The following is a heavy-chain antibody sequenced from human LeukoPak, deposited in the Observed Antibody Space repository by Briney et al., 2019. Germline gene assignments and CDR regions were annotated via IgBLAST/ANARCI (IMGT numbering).Heavy chain of an antibody. D-gene: IGHD3-10*01. Sequence: ASVKVSCKASGYTFTGYYMHWVRQAPGQGLEWMGWINPNSGGRKYAEKFQGRVIMTKDTSISTAYMQLSRLRSDDTAVYYCARDRLLWFGELLLDDAFDIWGQGTMVTVSS. CDR2: INPNSGGR. CDR1: GYTFTGYY. V-gene: IGHV1-2*02. J-gene: IGHJ3*02. CDR3: ARDRLLWFGELLLDDAFDI.